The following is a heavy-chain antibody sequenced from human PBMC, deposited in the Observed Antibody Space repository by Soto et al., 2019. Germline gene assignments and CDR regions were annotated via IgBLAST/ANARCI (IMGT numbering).Heavy chain of an antibody. Sequence: EVQLLESGGDLVQPGGSLRLSCEASGFSFTTYAMSWVRQAPGKGLEWVSGISGSEDSTSYADSVKGRFTISRDNSKSTLHLQLNSLRAEDTAVYYCAKDLYGSGNYRFDAWGQGTLVTVSS. CDR3: AKDLYGSGNYRFDA. V-gene: IGHV3-23*01. D-gene: IGHD3-10*01. CDR2: ISGSEDST. CDR1: GFSFTTYA. J-gene: IGHJ4*02.